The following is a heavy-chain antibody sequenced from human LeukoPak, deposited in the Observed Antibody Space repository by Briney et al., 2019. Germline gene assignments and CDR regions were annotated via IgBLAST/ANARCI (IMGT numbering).Heavy chain of an antibody. CDR1: GYTFTSYD. CDR3: AREARRRYDTLTGYPDAFDI. D-gene: IGHD3-9*01. V-gene: IGHV1-8*03. J-gene: IGHJ3*02. Sequence: GASVKVSCKASGYTFTSYDINWVRQATGQGLEWMGWMNPNSGNTGYAQKFQGRVTITRNTSISTAYMELSSLRSEDTAVYYCAREARRRYDTLTGYPDAFDIWGQGTMVTVSS. CDR2: MNPNSGNT.